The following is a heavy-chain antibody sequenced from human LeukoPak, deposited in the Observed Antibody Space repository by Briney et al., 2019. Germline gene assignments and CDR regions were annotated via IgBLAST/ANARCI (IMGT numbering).Heavy chain of an antibody. V-gene: IGHV3-73*01. CDR2: IRSKANSYAT. D-gene: IGHD6-6*01. Sequence: GGSLRLSCAASGFTFSGSAMHWVRQASGKGLEWVGRIRSKANSYATAYAASVKGRFTISRDDSKNTAYLQMNSLKTEDTAVYNCTSEGAAPDYWGQGTLVTVSS. CDR3: TSEGAAPDY. CDR1: GFTFSGSA. J-gene: IGHJ4*02.